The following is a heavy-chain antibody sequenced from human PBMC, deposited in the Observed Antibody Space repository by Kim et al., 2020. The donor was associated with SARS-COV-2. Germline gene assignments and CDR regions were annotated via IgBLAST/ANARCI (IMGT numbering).Heavy chain of an antibody. V-gene: IGHV3-23*01. D-gene: IGHD3-16*02. Sequence: GGSLRLSCAASGFTFSSYAMSWVRQAPGKGLEWVSAISGSGGSTYYADSVKGRFTISRDNSKNTLYLQMNSLRAEDTAVYYCANWPSTRLQYDYVWGSYRYGDYWGQGTLVTVSS. CDR3: ANWPSTRLQYDYVWGSYRYGDY. CDR1: GFTFSSYA. J-gene: IGHJ4*02. CDR2: ISGSGGST.